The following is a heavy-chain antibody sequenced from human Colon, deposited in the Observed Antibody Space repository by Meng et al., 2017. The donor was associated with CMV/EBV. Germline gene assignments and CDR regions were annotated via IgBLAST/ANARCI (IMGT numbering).Heavy chain of an antibody. V-gene: IGHV3-20*03. CDR1: CFTFADSG. Sequence: SCFTFADSGMSWVRQAPGKGMEWVSGINWNGGRTGYADSVKGRFTISRDNAKNSLYLQMNSLRAEDTALYYCARDSVGGWELPYFDYWGQGTLVTVSS. CDR2: INWNGGRT. D-gene: IGHD1-26*01. J-gene: IGHJ4*02. CDR3: ARDSVGGWELPYFDY.